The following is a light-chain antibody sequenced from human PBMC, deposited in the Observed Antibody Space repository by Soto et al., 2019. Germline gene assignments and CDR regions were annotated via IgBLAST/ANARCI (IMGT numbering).Light chain of an antibody. CDR2: AAS. V-gene: IGKV1-9*01. Sequence: IPLTQSPSSLSASVGDIVTITCRASPGIRSYLAWYQQKPGKAPKFLIYAASTLQRGVPARFSGSGSWTDFTLTISSLQPEDFATYFCQQLNSYPPTFGQGTELEIK. CDR1: PGIRSY. J-gene: IGKJ2*01. CDR3: QQLNSYPPT.